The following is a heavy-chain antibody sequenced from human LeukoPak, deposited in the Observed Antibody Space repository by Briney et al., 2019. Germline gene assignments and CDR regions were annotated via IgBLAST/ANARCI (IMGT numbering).Heavy chain of an antibody. CDR2: IYESGQTT. V-gene: IGHV3-23*01. CDR3: AKDYRIGYSDHFDY. CDR1: GFTFSSHA. D-gene: IGHD2-21*01. J-gene: IGHJ4*02. Sequence: GGSLRLSCVGSGFTFSSHAMSWVRQAPEKGLEWVSGIYESGQTTHYADSVKGRFSISRDNSKNTLYLQMDSLRGEDTAIYYCAKDYRIGYSDHFDYWGRGALVTVSS.